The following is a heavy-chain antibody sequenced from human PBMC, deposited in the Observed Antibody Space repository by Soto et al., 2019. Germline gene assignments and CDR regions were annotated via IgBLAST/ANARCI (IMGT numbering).Heavy chain of an antibody. CDR2: IDRSGNT. CDR1: GESFSGYF. D-gene: IGHD1-26*01. CDR3: ARAAIHAHQLDGPPPTSQTLDY. J-gene: IGHJ4*02. Sequence: QVQLQQWGAGLLKPSETLSLTCAVYGESFSGYFWSWIRQPPGEGLEWIGEIDRSGNTNYNPSLKSRVTISVDTSKNQFSLRLSSMTAADTAVYFCARAAIHAHQLDGPPPTSQTLDYWGQGTLFTVSS. V-gene: IGHV4-34*01.